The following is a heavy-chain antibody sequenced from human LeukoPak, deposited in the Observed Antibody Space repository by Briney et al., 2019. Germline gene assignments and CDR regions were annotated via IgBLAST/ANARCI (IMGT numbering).Heavy chain of an antibody. Sequence: GGSLRLSCAASGFTFSSYGMSWVRQAPGKGLEWVSAISGSGGSTYYADSVKGRFTISRDNSKNSLDLQMNSLRAEDTAVYYCVRDTLGEGEDANYAVYYFDYWGQGTPVTVSS. CDR3: VRDTLGEGEDANYAVYYFDY. CDR2: ISGSGGST. V-gene: IGHV3-23*01. CDR1: GFTFSSYG. J-gene: IGHJ4*02. D-gene: IGHD4/OR15-4a*01.